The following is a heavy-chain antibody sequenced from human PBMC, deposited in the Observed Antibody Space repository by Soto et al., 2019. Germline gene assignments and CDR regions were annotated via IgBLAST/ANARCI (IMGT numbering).Heavy chain of an antibody. CDR2: ISYDGSNK. J-gene: IGHJ4*02. CDR1: GFTFSSYG. CDR3: AKDLGDYGDQPGGY. D-gene: IGHD4-17*01. V-gene: IGHV3-30*18. Sequence: GGSLRLSCAASGFTFSSYGMHWVRQAPGKGLEWVAVISYDGSNKYYADSVKGRFTISRDNSKNTLYLQMNSLRAEDTAVYYCAKDLGDYGDQPGGYWGQGNLVTSPQ.